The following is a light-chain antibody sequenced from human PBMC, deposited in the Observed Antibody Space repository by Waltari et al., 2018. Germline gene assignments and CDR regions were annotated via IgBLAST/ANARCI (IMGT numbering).Light chain of an antibody. CDR2: GVD. CDR3: RSYTSSNIVL. Sequence: QSALTQPAPVSGSPGQSITISSTVITSDFHIYNYVPWDQQHPGTAPKLLIYGVDNRTTGGYDRFVGSRCGDTASLPISGLQAEDGADYYCRSYTSSNIVLLGGGTKLTV. V-gene: IGLV2-14*01. CDR1: TSDFHIYNY. J-gene: IGLJ2*01.